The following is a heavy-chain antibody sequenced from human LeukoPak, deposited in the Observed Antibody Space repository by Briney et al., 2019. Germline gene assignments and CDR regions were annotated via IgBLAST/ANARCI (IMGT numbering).Heavy chain of an antibody. CDR1: GLSFSSYA. CDR3: ARAAVITFGAFDI. Sequence: GGSLRLSCAAFGLSFSSYAMHWVRQAPGKGLEWVAVISYDGTEKYYGDSVKGRFTISRDNSKNTLYLQMNSLRAEDTAVYYCARAAVITFGAFDIWGQGTMVTVSS. CDR2: ISYDGTEK. V-gene: IGHV3-30-3*01. D-gene: IGHD3-22*01. J-gene: IGHJ3*02.